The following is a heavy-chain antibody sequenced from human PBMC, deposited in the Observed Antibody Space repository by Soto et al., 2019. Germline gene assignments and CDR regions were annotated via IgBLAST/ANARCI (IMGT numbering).Heavy chain of an antibody. D-gene: IGHD6-6*01. CDR1: GGSFSGYY. J-gene: IGHJ6*03. Sequence: SETLSLTCAVYGGSFSGYYWSWIRQPPGKGLEWIGEINHSGSTNYNPSLKSRVTISVDTSKNQFSLKLSSVTAADTAVYYCARSIFRWQLALRYYYYYMDVWGKGTTVTVSS. CDR2: INHSGST. V-gene: IGHV4-34*01. CDR3: ARSIFRWQLALRYYYYYMDV.